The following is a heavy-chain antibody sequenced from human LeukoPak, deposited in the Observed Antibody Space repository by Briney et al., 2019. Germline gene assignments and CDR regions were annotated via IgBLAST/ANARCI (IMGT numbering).Heavy chain of an antibody. V-gene: IGHV3-30*18. CDR3: AKDQAGAFDY. CDR1: GFTFSCYG. Sequence: GSLRLSCAASGFTFSCYGMHWVRQAPGKGLEWVAVISYDGSNKYYADSVKGRFTISRDNSKNTLYLQMNSLRAEDTAVYYCAKDQAGAFDYWGQGILVTVSS. CDR2: ISYDGSNK. D-gene: IGHD3-10*01. J-gene: IGHJ4*02.